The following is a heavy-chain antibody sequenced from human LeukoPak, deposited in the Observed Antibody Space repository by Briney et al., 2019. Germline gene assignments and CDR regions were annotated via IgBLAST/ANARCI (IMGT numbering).Heavy chain of an antibody. J-gene: IGHJ4*02. CDR1: GFTFGDYA. V-gene: IGHV3-49*04. CDR3: TRAPYCSSTSCYTL. Sequence: GGSLRLSCTASGFTFGDYAMSWVRQAPGKGLEWVGFIRSKAYGGTTEYAASVKGRFTISRDDSKSIAYLQMNSLKTEDTAVYYCTRAPYCSSTSCYTLWGQGALVTVSS. CDR2: IRSKAYGGTT. D-gene: IGHD2-2*02.